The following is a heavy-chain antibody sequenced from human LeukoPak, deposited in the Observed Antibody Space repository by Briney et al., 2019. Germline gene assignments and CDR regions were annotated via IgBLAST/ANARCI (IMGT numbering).Heavy chain of an antibody. CDR2: INHSGST. CDR3: ARRGPNTNYYGSGYYYYYYYYMDV. V-gene: IGHV4-39*07. J-gene: IGHJ6*03. Sequence: SETPSLTCSVSGGSISSSRSYWGWIRQPPGKGLEWIGEINHSGSTNYNPSLKSRVTISVDTSKNQFSLKLSSVTAADTAVYYCARRGPNTNYYGSGYYYYYYYYMDVWGKGTTVTISS. CDR1: GGSISSSRSY. D-gene: IGHD3-10*01.